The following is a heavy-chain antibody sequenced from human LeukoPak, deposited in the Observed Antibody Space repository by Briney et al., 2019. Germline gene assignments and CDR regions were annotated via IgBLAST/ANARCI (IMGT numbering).Heavy chain of an antibody. CDR3: ARDLYSSSLDY. Sequence: GGSLRLSCAASGFTFTTYGMPWVRQAPGKGLEWVAVIWHDESDKYYTDSVKGRFTISRDISKNTLYLQMNSLRAEDTAVYYCARDLYSSSLDYWGQGTPVTVSS. CDR1: GFTFTTYG. D-gene: IGHD6-13*01. CDR2: IWHDESDK. V-gene: IGHV3-33*01. J-gene: IGHJ4*02.